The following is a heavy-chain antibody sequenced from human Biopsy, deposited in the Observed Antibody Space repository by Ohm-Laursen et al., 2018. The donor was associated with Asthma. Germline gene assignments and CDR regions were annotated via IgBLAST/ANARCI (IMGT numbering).Heavy chain of an antibody. CDR3: TTGIDY. J-gene: IGHJ4*02. Sequence: SLRLSCSASGFTFSSYAVSWVRQAPGKGLEWVGRIKSKTDGGTTDYAAPVKGRFTISRDDSKNTLYLQMNSLKTEDTAVYYCTTGIDYWGQGTLVTVSS. CDR2: IKSKTDGGTT. V-gene: IGHV3-15*01. CDR1: GFTFSSYA.